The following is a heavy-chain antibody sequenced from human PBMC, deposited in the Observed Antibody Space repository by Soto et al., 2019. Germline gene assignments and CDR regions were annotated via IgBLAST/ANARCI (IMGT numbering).Heavy chain of an antibody. Sequence: PGGSLRLSCAASGFTVSSNYMSWVRQAPGKGLEWVSVIYSGGSTYYADSVKGRFTISRDNSKNTLYLQMNSLRAEDTAVYYCARDMTSGTNDYWGQGTLVTVSS. J-gene: IGHJ4*02. V-gene: IGHV3-53*01. CDR2: IYSGGST. CDR1: GFTVSSNY. CDR3: ARDMTSGTNDY. D-gene: IGHD1-7*01.